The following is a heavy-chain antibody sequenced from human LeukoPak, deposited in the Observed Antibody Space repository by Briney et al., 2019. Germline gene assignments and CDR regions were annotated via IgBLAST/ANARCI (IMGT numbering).Heavy chain of an antibody. CDR1: GGSISSSSYY. CDR2: IYYSGST. CDR3: ARQAYDFWSGTSNYYYYGMDV. D-gene: IGHD3-3*01. Sequence: PSETLSLTCTVSGGSISSSSYYWGWIRQPPGKGLEWIGSIYYSGSTYYNPSLKSRVTISVDTSKNQFSLKLSSVTAADTAVYYCARQAYDFWSGTSNYYYYGMDVWGQGTTVTVSS. V-gene: IGHV4-39*01. J-gene: IGHJ6*02.